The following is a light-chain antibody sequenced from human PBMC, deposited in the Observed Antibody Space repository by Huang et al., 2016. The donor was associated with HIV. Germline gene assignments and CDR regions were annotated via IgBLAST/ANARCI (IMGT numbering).Light chain of an antibody. CDR1: QSVHNN. J-gene: IGKJ4*01. Sequence: VMTQSPATLSVSPGDRATLSCRASQSVHNNLAWYQQKPGHAPRLLCYAASSRATGIPARFSGSGSGTQFTLTISSLQSEDCAVYYCQQFNDWPPAFGGGTRVEV. CDR3: QQFNDWPPA. V-gene: IGKV3-15*01. CDR2: AAS.